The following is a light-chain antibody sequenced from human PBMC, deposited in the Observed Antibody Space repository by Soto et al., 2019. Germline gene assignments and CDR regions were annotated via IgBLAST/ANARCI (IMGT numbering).Light chain of an antibody. V-gene: IGKV1-39*01. CDR3: QQSYNTPRT. Sequence: IQLTQSPSSLSASVGDRATITCRASQDISSLLAWYQQRPGKAPNLLISAASTLQSGVPSRFSGSGSGTDFTLTITSLQPEDFATYYCQQSYNTPRTFGQGTKVDIK. CDR2: AAS. CDR1: QDISSL. J-gene: IGKJ1*01.